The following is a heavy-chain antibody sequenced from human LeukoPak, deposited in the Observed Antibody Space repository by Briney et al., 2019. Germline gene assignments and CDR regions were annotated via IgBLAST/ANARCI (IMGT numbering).Heavy chain of an antibody. CDR1: GFTFSSYS. J-gene: IGHJ4*02. CDR3: AKDVAPRRTYYYDSGAYDY. Sequence: GGSLRLSCAASGFTFSSYSMNWVRQAPGKGLEWVSSISSSSSYIYYADSVKGRFTISRDNAQKFLYLHMNTLRAEDMALYYCAKDVAPRRTYYYDSGAYDYWGQGTLVTVSS. D-gene: IGHD3-22*01. CDR2: ISSSSSYI. V-gene: IGHV3-21*04.